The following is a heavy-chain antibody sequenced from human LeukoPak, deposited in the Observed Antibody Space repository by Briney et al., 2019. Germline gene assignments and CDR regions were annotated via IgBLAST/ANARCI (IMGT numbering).Heavy chain of an antibody. J-gene: IGHJ4*02. V-gene: IGHV4-59*08. CDR2: VYYSGST. Sequence: PSETLSLTCTVSGGSISSYYWSWIRQPPGKGLEWIGYVYYSGSTNYIPSLKSRVTISLDTSKNLLLLKLSSVTAADTAVYYCARYCSSTSCLLDYWGQGTLVTVSS. D-gene: IGHD2-2*01. CDR3: ARYCSSTSCLLDY. CDR1: GGSISSYY.